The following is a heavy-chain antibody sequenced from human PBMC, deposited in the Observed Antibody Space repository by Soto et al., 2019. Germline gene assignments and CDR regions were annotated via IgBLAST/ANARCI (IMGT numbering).Heavy chain of an antibody. CDR2: TSYDGNNK. D-gene: IGHD3-16*01. V-gene: IGHV3-30*18. CDR1: GFTFGNYG. J-gene: IGHJ4*02. CDR3: AKGGGGARDFDY. Sequence: QVQLVDSGGDVVQPGGSLRLSCTGSGFTFGNYGMHWVRQAPGKGLEWVASTSYDGNNKYYADSLKGRFTISRDNSKKMVDLQITSLGPEDAAVDYCAKGGGGARDFDYWGQGALVTVSS.